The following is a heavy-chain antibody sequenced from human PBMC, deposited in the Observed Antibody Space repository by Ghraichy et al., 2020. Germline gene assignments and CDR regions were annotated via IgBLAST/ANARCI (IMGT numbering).Heavy chain of an antibody. J-gene: IGHJ5*02. Sequence: SETLSLTCTVSGYSISSGYYWGWIRQPPGKGLEWIGSIYHSGSTYYNPSLKSRVTISVDTSKNQFSLKLSSVTAADTAVYYCARDRVIAAAGWFDPWGQGTLVTVSS. CDR2: IYHSGST. CDR3: ARDRVIAAAGWFDP. V-gene: IGHV4-38-2*02. D-gene: IGHD6-13*01. CDR1: GYSISSGYY.